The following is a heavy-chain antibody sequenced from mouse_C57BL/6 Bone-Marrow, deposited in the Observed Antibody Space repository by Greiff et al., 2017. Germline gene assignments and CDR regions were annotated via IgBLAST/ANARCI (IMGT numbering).Heavy chain of an antibody. CDR1: GYTFTSYW. Sequence: VQLQQPGAELVKPGASVKLSCKASGYTFTSYWMQWVKQRPGQGLEWIGEIDPSDSYTNYNQKFKGKATLTVDTSSSTAYMQLSSLTSEDSAVYYCARGGYYRFDYWGQGTTLTVSS. J-gene: IGHJ2*01. CDR2: IDPSDSYT. D-gene: IGHD2-3*01. CDR3: ARGGYYRFDY. V-gene: IGHV1-50*01.